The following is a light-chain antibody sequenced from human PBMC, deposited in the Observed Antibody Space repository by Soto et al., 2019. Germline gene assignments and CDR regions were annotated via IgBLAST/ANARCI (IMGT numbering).Light chain of an antibody. Sequence: DIQLTQSPSFLSASVGDRVTITCRASQDISSYLAWYQQKPGKAPKLLIYAASILQSGVPSRFSGSGSGTEFTLTISSLQPEDFATYYCQQVNSYPLTFGGGTKVDIK. CDR3: QQVNSYPLT. CDR1: QDISSY. CDR2: AAS. V-gene: IGKV1-9*01. J-gene: IGKJ4*01.